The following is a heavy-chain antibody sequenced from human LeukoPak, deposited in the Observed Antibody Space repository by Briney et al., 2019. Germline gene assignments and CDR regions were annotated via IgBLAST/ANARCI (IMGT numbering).Heavy chain of an antibody. CDR2: ISGSGVST. CDR1: GFTFSRYA. J-gene: IGHJ4*02. V-gene: IGHV3-23*01. D-gene: IGHD3-22*01. Sequence: GGSLRLSCAASGFTFSRYAMSWARQAPGKGLEWVSAISGSGVSTYYADSVKGRFTISRDNSKNTLYLQMNSLRAEDTAVYYCAKGPDDYYDSSGPDYWGQGTLVTVSS. CDR3: AKGPDDYYDSSGPDY.